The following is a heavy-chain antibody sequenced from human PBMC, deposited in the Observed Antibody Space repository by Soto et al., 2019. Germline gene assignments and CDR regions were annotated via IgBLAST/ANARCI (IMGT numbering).Heavy chain of an antibody. D-gene: IGHD6-19*01. CDR1: GFTFSSYA. Sequence: QVQLVESGGGVVQPGKSLRLSCAASGFTFSSYAMHWVHQAPGKGLEWVAVVSYDGSNTYYADSVQGRFTISRDDSKNTLYLQMNSLRAEDTAVYHCAKDSRSGWFWAYYCDFWGQGTLVTVSS. CDR2: VSYDGSNT. V-gene: IGHV3-30*18. J-gene: IGHJ4*02. CDR3: AKDSRSGWFWAYYCDF.